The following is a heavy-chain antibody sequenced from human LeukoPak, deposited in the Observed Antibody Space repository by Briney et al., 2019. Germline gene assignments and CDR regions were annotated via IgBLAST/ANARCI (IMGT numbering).Heavy chain of an antibody. CDR3: AREGYCSSTSCLFGFDP. D-gene: IGHD2-2*01. Sequence: SETLSLTCTVSGGSISSYYWSWIRQPPGKGLEWIGYIYYSGSTNYNPSLKSRVTISVDTSKNQFSLKLSSVTAADTAVYYCAREGYCSSTSCLFGFDPWGRGTLVTVSS. CDR1: GGSISSYY. V-gene: IGHV4-59*01. J-gene: IGHJ5*02. CDR2: IYYSGST.